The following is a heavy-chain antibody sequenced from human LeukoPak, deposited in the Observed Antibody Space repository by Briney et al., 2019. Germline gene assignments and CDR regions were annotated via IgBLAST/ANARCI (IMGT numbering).Heavy chain of an antibody. CDR2: ISYDGSNK. J-gene: IGHJ4*02. CDR3: ARAEVAGYDSSGYPDY. V-gene: IGHV3-30-3*01. Sequence: GGSERLSCAASGFTFSSYAMHWVRQAPGKGLEWVAVISYDGSNKYYADSVKGRFTISRDNSKNTLYLQMNSLRAEDTAVYYCARAEVAGYDSSGYPDYWGQGTLVTVSS. D-gene: IGHD3-22*01. CDR1: GFTFSSYA.